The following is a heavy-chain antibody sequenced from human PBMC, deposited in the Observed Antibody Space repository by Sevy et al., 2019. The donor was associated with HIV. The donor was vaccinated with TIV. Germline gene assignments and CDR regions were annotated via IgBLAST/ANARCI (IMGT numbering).Heavy chain of an antibody. CDR1: GFNFNIYS. CDR3: AREGCTRPHDH. Sequence: GESLKISCVASGFNFNIYSMSWVRQAPGKGLEWVSTLSFGCGRINHADSVQGRFTMSRDDSKKTVYLEMNSLRAEDTAMYYCAREGCTRPHDHWGQGTLVTVSS. D-gene: IGHD2-8*01. CDR2: LSFGCGRI. V-gene: IGHV3-23*01. J-gene: IGHJ4*02.